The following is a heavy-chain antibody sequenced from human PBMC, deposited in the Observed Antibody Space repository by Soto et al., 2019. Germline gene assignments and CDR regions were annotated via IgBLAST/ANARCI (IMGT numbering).Heavy chain of an antibody. CDR1: GGTFSSYA. J-gene: IGHJ6*02. Sequence: GASVKVSCKASGGTFSSYAISWVRQAPGQGLEWMGGIIPIFGTANYAQKFQGRVTITADKSTSTAYMELSSLRSEDTAVYYCARGQDIVVVVAATRLGYYYYGMDVWGQGTTITVSS. CDR3: ARGQDIVVVVAATRLGYYYYGMDV. V-gene: IGHV1-69*06. D-gene: IGHD2-15*01. CDR2: IIPIFGTA.